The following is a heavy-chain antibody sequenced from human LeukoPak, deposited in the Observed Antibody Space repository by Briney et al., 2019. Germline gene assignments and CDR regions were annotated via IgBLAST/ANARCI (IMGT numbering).Heavy chain of an antibody. CDR2: ISGSGGST. CDR1: GFTFSSYA. V-gene: IGHV3-23*01. J-gene: IGHJ5*02. CDR3: AKDGSGVVPAVRPWSANGFDP. Sequence: GGSLRLSCAASGFTFSSYAMSWVRQAPGKGLEWVSAISGSGGSTYYADSVKGRFTISRDNSKNTLYLQMNSLRAEDTAVYYCAKDGSGVVPAVRPWSANGFDPWGQEPLVTVSS. D-gene: IGHD2-2*01.